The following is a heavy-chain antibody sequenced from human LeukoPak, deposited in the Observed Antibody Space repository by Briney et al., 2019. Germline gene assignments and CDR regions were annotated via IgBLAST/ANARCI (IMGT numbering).Heavy chain of an antibody. CDR1: GVTVSSNY. Sequence: GGYLRLSCAASGVTVSSNYMIWVLQPPGKGLEWVSVIYSGGRTYYVDSVKGRFTISRDISKNTLYLQMNSLRAEDTAVYYCARVLSGRGSLYSYYYYMDVWGKGTTVTISS. J-gene: IGHJ6*03. CDR2: IYSGGRT. V-gene: IGHV3-53*01. CDR3: ARVLSGRGSLYSYYYYMDV. D-gene: IGHD3-10*01.